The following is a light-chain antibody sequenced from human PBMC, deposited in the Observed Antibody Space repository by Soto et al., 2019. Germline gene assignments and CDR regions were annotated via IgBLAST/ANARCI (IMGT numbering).Light chain of an antibody. CDR2: GAF. Sequence: EIVLTQSTGTLSLSPGERATFSCRASQSVSSNYLAWYQQQPGQAPRLLIYGAFKRATGIPDRFSGSGSGTDFTLTISRLEPEDFAVYYCQQYGSSPWTFGQGTKVDIK. J-gene: IGKJ1*01. CDR1: QSVSSNY. V-gene: IGKV3-20*01. CDR3: QQYGSSPWT.